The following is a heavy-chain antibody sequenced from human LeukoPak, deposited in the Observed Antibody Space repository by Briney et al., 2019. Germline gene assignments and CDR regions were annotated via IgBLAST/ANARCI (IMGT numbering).Heavy chain of an antibody. CDR1: GYTFNKYG. D-gene: IGHD5/OR15-5a*01. V-gene: IGHV1-18*01. CDR2: ISCYNGDT. CDR3: ARDPSNTSGYRVYHDY. J-gene: IGHJ4*02. Sequence: ASVKVSCKASGYTFNKYGISWVRQAPGQGLEWMGWISCYNGDTRYAQKFQGRVTMTTDTSTSTVYMELRSLRSDDTAVYYCARDPSNTSGYRVYHDYWGQGALVTVSP.